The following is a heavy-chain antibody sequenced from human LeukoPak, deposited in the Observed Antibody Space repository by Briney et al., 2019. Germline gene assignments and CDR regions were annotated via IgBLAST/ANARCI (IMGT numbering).Heavy chain of an antibody. V-gene: IGHV4-61*02. Sequence: PSQTLSLTCTVSGGSISSGSYYWSWIRQPAVKGLEWIGRIYTRGSTNYNPSLKSRVTISVDTSKNQFSLKLSSVTAADTAVYYCARGIMITFGGVKAFDIWGQGTMVTVSS. D-gene: IGHD3-16*01. J-gene: IGHJ3*02. CDR1: GGSISSGSYY. CDR2: IYTRGST. CDR3: ARGIMITFGGVKAFDI.